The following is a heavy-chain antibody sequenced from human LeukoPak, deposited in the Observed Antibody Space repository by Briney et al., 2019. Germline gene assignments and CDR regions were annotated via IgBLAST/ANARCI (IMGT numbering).Heavy chain of an antibody. D-gene: IGHD1-26*01. Sequence: TSETLSLTCTVSGDSISTPYWSWIRQPPGKGLECIGYISHNGRTNYNPSLKSRVTISIDTSKNQFSLTLRSVTDADTAVYYCARDETGSQKTNAFDIWGQGTMVTVSS. V-gene: IGHV4-59*11. CDR2: ISHNGRT. CDR1: GDSISTPY. J-gene: IGHJ3*02. CDR3: ARDETGSQKTNAFDI.